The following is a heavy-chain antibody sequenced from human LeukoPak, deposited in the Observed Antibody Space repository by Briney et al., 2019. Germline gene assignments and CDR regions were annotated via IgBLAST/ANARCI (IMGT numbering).Heavy chain of an antibody. V-gene: IGHV3-48*03. Sequence: GGSLRLSCAASGYVFSGYEMNWVRQAPGKGLEWISSISTTGRTLNYADSVKGRFTISRDNAKNSLYLQMNSLSAEDTAVYYCARGDDYGDSLVAYWGQGTLVTVSS. CDR1: GYVFSGYE. CDR2: ISTTGRTL. CDR3: ARGDDYGDSLVAY. J-gene: IGHJ4*02. D-gene: IGHD4-17*01.